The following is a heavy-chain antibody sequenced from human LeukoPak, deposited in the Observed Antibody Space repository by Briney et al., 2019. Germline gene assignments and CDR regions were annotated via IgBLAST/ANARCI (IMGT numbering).Heavy chain of an antibody. CDR1: GGSITSYF. J-gene: IGHJ4*02. V-gene: IGHV4-59*01. CDR3: ARGERDGSGSCSSQGYFDY. D-gene: IGHD1-26*01. Sequence: SETLSLTCIVSGGSITSYFWSWIRQPPRKGLEWIGYISYNGGTNYNPSLKSRVTISTDTSKNQFSLKLNSVTAADTAVYYCARGERDGSGSCSSQGYFDYWGQGSLVTVSS. CDR2: ISYNGGT.